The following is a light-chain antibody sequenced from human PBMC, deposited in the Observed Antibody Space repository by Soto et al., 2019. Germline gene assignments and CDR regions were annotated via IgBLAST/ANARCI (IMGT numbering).Light chain of an antibody. J-gene: IGKJ3*01. V-gene: IGKV4-1*01. CDR2: WAS. CDR3: QQYYSSPLT. CDR1: QSVLYSSNNKNY. Sequence: DIVMTQSPDSLAVSLGERATINCKSSQSVLYSSNNKNYLAWYQQKPGHPPKLLIYWASTRESGVPDRFSGSGSGTDFTLTISSLQAEDVALYYCQQYYSSPLTFGPGTKVDIK.